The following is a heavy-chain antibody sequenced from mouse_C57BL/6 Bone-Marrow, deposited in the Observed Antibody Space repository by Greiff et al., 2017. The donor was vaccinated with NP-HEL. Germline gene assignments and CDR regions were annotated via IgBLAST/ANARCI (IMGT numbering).Heavy chain of an antibody. CDR3: ARGTGTFWYFDV. V-gene: IGHV5-4*01. CDR1: GFTFSSYA. Sequence: EVQLVESGGGLVKPGGSLKLSCAASGFTFSSYAMSWVRQTPEKRLEWVATISDGGSYTYYPDNVKGRFTISRDNAKNNLYLQMSHLKSEDTAMYYCARGTGTFWYFDVWGTGTTVTVSS. J-gene: IGHJ1*03. CDR2: ISDGGSYT. D-gene: IGHD4-1*01.